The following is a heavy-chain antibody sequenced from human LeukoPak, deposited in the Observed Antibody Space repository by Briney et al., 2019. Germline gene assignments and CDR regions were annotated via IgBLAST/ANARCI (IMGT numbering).Heavy chain of an antibody. V-gene: IGHV3-23*01. J-gene: IGHJ6*02. CDR2: ISGSGDST. D-gene: IGHD3-10*01. Sequence: GGSLRLSCAASGFTFSKYAMTWVRQAPGKGLEWVSTISGSGDSTYYTDSVKGHFTISRDNTRNTLYLQMNSLRAEDTAVYYCARVWFGESYGMDVWGQGTTVTVSS. CDR1: GFTFSKYA. CDR3: ARVWFGESYGMDV.